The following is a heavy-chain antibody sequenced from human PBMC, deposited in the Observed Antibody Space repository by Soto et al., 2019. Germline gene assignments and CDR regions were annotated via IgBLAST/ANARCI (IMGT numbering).Heavy chain of an antibody. CDR3: ARAPFASGSGWYDF. Sequence: ASVKVSCKASGYTFTTYYIHWVRQAPQAPGQGLQWMGIINPSSGSTSYAQKFQGRVTMTRDTSTSTVYMELSSLRSEDTALYYCARAPFASGSGWYDFWG. D-gene: IGHD6-19*01. J-gene: IGHJ5*01. CDR1: GYTFTTYY. CDR2: INPSSGST. V-gene: IGHV1-46*03.